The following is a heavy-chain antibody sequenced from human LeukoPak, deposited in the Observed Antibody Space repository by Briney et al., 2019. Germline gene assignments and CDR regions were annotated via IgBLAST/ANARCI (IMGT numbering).Heavy chain of an antibody. V-gene: IGHV4-34*01. Sequence: SETLSLTCAVYGGSFSGYYWSWIRQPPGKGLEWIGEINHSGSTNYNPSLKSRVTISVDTSKNQFSLKLSSVTAADTAVYYCARNGYCSSTSCYQKRALNYYYYMDVWGKGTTVTVSS. D-gene: IGHD2-2*01. CDR3: ARNGYCSSTSCYQKRALNYYYYMDV. J-gene: IGHJ6*03. CDR2: INHSGST. CDR1: GGSFSGYY.